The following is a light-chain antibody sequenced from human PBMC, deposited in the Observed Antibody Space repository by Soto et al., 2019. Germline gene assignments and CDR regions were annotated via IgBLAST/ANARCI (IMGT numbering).Light chain of an antibody. CDR1: SSDVGEENY. CDR2: DVS. J-gene: IGLJ1*01. CDR3: CSYAGSYTYV. Sequence: QSALTQPPSASGSPGQSVTITCSGTSSDVGEENYVSWYQQHPGKVPKLILYDVSKRPSGVPDRFSGSKSGNTASLTISGLQAEDEADYYCCSYAGSYTYVFGTGTKLTVL. V-gene: IGLV2-11*02.